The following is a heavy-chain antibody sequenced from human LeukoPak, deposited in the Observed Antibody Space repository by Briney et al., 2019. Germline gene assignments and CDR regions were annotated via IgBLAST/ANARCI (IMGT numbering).Heavy chain of an antibody. CDR2: ISYDGSNK. CDR1: GFTFSSYA. Sequence: GRSLRLSCAASGFTFSSYAMPWVRQAPGKGLEWVAVISYDGSNKYYADSVKGRFTISRDNSKNTLYLQMNSLRAEDTAVYYCAREGDGYCSSTSCPLGDYWGQGTLVTVSS. J-gene: IGHJ4*02. CDR3: AREGDGYCSSTSCPLGDY. D-gene: IGHD2-2*01. V-gene: IGHV3-30-3*01.